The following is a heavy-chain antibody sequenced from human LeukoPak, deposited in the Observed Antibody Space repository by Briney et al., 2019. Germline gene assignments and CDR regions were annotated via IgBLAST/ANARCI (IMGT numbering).Heavy chain of an antibody. CDR3: ARDTYDRGGYFDS. D-gene: IGHD3-10*02. CDR2: IKQDGSEK. Sequence: GGSLRLSCAASGFTFSSYWMSWLPQAPGKGLECVVNIKQDGSEKYYVDSVKGRFTISRDNAKNSLYLQMNSLRAEDTAVYSCARDTYDRGGYFDSWGQGTLVTVSS. J-gene: IGHJ4*02. V-gene: IGHV3-7*01. CDR1: GFTFSSYW.